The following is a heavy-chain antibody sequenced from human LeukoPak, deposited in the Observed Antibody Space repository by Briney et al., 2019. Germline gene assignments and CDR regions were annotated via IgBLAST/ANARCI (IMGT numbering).Heavy chain of an antibody. J-gene: IGHJ4*02. CDR1: GFTFSSYA. D-gene: IGHD2-2*01. Sequence: PGGSLRLSCAASGFTFSSYAMSWVRQAPGKGLEWVSAISGSGGSTYYAVPVKGRFTISRDNSKNTLYLQMNSLRAEDTAVYYCAREGELGYCSSTSCLKAFDYWGQGTLVTVSS. V-gene: IGHV3-23*01. CDR3: AREGELGYCSSTSCLKAFDY. CDR2: ISGSGGST.